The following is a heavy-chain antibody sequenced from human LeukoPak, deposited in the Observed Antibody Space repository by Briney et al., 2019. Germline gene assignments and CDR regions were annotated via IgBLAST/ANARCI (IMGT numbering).Heavy chain of an antibody. D-gene: IGHD2-15*01. Sequence: GGSLRLSCAASGFTFSSYAMSWVRQAPGKGREWVSAISGSGGSTYAAYSMNRLITISKDYTNNTLYQKKNSMSAENAVLYYGANDNRYFSGGICRWGQGTLVTVSS. CDR3: ANDNRYFSGGICR. CDR2: ISGSGGST. J-gene: IGHJ4*02. CDR1: GFTFSSYA. V-gene: IGHV3-23*01.